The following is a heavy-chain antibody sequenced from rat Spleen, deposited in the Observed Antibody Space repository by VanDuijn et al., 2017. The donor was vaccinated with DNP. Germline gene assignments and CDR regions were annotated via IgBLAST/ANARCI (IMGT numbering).Heavy chain of an antibody. Sequence: EVQLVESGGDLVQPGRSLKLSCVASGFTFNNDWMTWIRQVPNKGLEWVASISHDGGGTFYGDSVKGRFTISRDNAKSTLYLQMNSLRSEDTATYYCARGSGTYYWYFDFWGPGTMVTVSS. CDR2: ISHDGGGT. CDR1: GFTFNNDW. D-gene: IGHD5-1*01. J-gene: IGHJ1*01. V-gene: IGHV5-31*01. CDR3: ARGSGTYYWYFDF.